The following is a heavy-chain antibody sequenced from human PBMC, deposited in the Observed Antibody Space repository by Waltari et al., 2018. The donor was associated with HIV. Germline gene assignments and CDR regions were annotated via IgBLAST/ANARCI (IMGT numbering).Heavy chain of an antibody. CDR3: ARGGSESPNHSNPYYFDY. Sequence: QLQLQESGPGLVKPSETLSLTCTVSGGSISSSSYYWGWIRQPPGKGLEWIGSIYYSGSTYYNPSLKSRVTISVDTSKNQFSLKLSSVTAADTAVYYCARGGSESPNHSNPYYFDYWGQGTLVTVSS. CDR1: GGSISSSSYY. J-gene: IGHJ4*02. D-gene: IGHD2-15*01. V-gene: IGHV4-39*07. CDR2: IYYSGST.